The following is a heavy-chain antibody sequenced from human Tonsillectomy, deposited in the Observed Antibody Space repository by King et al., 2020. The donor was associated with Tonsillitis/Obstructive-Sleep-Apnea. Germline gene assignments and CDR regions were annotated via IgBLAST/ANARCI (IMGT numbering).Heavy chain of an antibody. CDR3: ARDQALGYCSTTSCSQIDY. J-gene: IGHJ4*02. CDR1: GFTFNHYA. V-gene: IGHV3-33*01. Sequence: VQLVESGGGVVQPGRSLTLSCAASGFTFNHYATHWVRQAPGKGLEWVAVIWYDGTNKYYADSVKGQFTISRDNSKNTLYLQMNSLRAEDTAVYYCARDQALGYCSTTSCSQIDYWGQGTLVTISS. D-gene: IGHD2-2*01. CDR2: IWYDGTNK.